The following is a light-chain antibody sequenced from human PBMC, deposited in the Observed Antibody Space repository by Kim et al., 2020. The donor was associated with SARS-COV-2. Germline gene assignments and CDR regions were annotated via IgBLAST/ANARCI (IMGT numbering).Light chain of an antibody. CDR2: SDN. CDR1: CTNSGSKT. V-gene: IGLV1-44*01. J-gene: IGLJ3*02. CDR3: AAWDHSLNRPE. Sequence: GQNTTYPGSGGCTNSGSKTVMWSQQFPGSAPKLLIFSDNQRPSGVPDRISGSKSGTSASLAISGLQSEDEAIYFCAAWDHSLNRPEFGGGTQLTVL.